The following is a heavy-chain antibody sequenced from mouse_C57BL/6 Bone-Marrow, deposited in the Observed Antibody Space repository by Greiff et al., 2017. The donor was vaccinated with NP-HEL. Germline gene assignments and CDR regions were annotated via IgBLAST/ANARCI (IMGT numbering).Heavy chain of an antibody. CDR1: GFTFSSYA. V-gene: IGHV5-4*03. D-gene: IGHD1-1*01. CDR3: ARAATVAPDY. J-gene: IGHJ2*01. Sequence: DVKLVESGGGLVKPGGSLKLSCAASGFTFSSYAMSWVRQTPEKRLEWVATISDGGSYTYYPDNVKGRFTISRDNAKNNLYLQMSHLKSEDTAMYYCARAATVAPDYWGQGTTLTASS. CDR2: ISDGGSYT.